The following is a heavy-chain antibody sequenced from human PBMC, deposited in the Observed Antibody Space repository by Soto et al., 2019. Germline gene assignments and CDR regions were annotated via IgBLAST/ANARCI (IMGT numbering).Heavy chain of an antibody. CDR1: GYSFTSYW. CDR3: ARLVYCGTDYGAFDI. J-gene: IGHJ3*02. Sequence: GESLKISCKGSGYSFTSYWIGWVRQMPGKGLEWMGVIYPGDSDTRYSPSFQGQVTISADKSISTAYLQWSSLKASDTAMYYCARLVYCGTDYGAFDIWGQGTMVTVSS. CDR2: IYPGDSDT. V-gene: IGHV5-51*01. D-gene: IGHD1-1*01.